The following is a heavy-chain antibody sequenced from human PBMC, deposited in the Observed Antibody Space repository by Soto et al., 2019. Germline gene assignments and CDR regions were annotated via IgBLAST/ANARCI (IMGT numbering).Heavy chain of an antibody. D-gene: IGHD3-10*01. CDR2: ISAHNGNT. J-gene: IGHJ4*01. CDR1: GYTFTSYG. CDR3: ARGRYGEY. V-gene: IGHV1-18*01. Sequence: QVHLVQSGAEVKKPGASVKVSCKASGYTFTSYGITWVRQAPGQGLEWMGWISAHNGNTDYAQKLQGRVIVTRDTSTSTAYMELRSMISDDTAVYYCARGRYGEYWGHGALVTVSS.